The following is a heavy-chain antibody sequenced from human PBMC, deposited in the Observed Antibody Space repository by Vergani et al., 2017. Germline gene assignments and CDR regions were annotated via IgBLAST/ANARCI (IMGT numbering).Heavy chain of an antibody. Sequence: QVQLVQSGAEVKKPGASVKVSCKASGYTFTSYDINWVRQATGQGLEWMGWMNPNSGNTGYAQKFQGRVTMTRNTSISTAYMELSSLRSEDTAVYYCARGTPYYDFWSGYSEYYYYYMDVWGKGTTVTVSS. CDR2: MNPNSGNT. J-gene: IGHJ6*03. CDR3: ARGTPYYDFWSGYSEYYYYYMDV. D-gene: IGHD3-3*01. V-gene: IGHV1-8*01. CDR1: GYTFTSYD.